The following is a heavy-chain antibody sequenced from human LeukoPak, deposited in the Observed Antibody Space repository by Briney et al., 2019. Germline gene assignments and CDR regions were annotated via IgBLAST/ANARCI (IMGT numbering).Heavy chain of an antibody. V-gene: IGHV3-23*01. CDR1: GFTFSSYA. J-gene: IGHJ4*02. CDR3: AKDRWYYDFWSGYQLAPDY. CDR2: ISGSGGST. D-gene: IGHD3-3*01. Sequence: TGGSLRLSCAASGFTFSSYAMSWVRQAPGKGLEWVSAISGSGGSTYYADSVKGRFTISRDNSKNTLYLQMNSLRAEDTAVYYSAKDRWYYDFWSGYQLAPDYWGQGTLVTVSS.